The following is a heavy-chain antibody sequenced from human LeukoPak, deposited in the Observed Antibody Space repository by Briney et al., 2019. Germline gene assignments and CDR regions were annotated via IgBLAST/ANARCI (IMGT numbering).Heavy chain of an antibody. CDR1: GFTFTGYW. CDR2: IKQDGSDK. V-gene: IGHV3-7*01. J-gene: IGHJ4*02. CDR3: AREDWGPDY. Sequence: GGSLRLSCAASGFTFTGYWMIWVRQAPGKGLEWVANIKQDGSDKHYVDSAKGRFTISRDNAKNSLYLQMNSLRAEDTAVYYCAREDWGPDYWGQGTLVTVSS. D-gene: IGHD7-27*01.